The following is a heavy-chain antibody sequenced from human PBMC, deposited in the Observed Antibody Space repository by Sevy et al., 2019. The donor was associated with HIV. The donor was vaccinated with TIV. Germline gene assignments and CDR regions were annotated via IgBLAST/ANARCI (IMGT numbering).Heavy chain of an antibody. D-gene: IGHD2-8*02. Sequence: GGSLRLSCAASGFTFSYAWMSWVRQAPGKGLEWVGRIKSKTDGGTIDYAAPVKGRFTISRDDSKNTLYLQMNSLKTEDTAVYYCSTDPIIVLLVTDGIDVRGQGTTVTVSS. CDR3: STDPIIVLLVTDGIDV. CDR1: GFTFSYAW. CDR2: IKSKTDGGTI. J-gene: IGHJ6*02. V-gene: IGHV3-15*01.